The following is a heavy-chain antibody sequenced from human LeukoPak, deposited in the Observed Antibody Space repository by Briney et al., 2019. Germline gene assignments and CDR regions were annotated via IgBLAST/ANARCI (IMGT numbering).Heavy chain of an antibody. CDR3: ARGVAAAGRGDNWFDP. CDR2: INHSGST. V-gene: IGHV4-34*01. D-gene: IGHD6-13*01. CDR1: GGSFSGYY. J-gene: IGHJ5*02. Sequence: SETLSLTCAVYGGSFSGYYWSWIRQPPGKGLEWIGEINHSGSTNYNPSLKSRVTISVDTSKNQFSLKLSSVTAADTAVYYCARGVAAAGRGDNWFDPWGQGTLVTVSS.